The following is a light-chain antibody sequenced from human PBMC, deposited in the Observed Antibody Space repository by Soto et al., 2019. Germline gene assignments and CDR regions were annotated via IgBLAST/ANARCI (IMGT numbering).Light chain of an antibody. J-gene: IGLJ2*01. CDR1: SGDIGDYNS. V-gene: IGLV2-11*01. Sequence: QSALTQPRSVSGSPGQSVTISCTGSSGDIGDYNSVSWYQQQPGKAPKLVVYDVTKRPSGVPDRFSGSKSGNTASLAISGLQAEDDADYYCSSYAGNYRRLFFGGGTTLTVL. CDR2: DVT. CDR3: SSYAGNYRRLF.